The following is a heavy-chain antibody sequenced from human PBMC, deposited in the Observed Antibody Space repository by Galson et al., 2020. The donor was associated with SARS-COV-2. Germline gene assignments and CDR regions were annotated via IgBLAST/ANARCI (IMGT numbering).Heavy chain of an antibody. Sequence: GASVKVSCKTSGGTFSTYGISWVRQAPGQGLEWMGGIIPIVGTTKYAQKFQGRVTMTADESTSTVDMELSSLRSEDTAVYYCARTTFHRDLRGFSPLFQNWGQGTLVTVSS. CDR3: ARTTFHRDLRGFSPLFQN. J-gene: IGHJ1*01. CDR2: IIPIVGTT. D-gene: IGHD2-21*02. CDR1: GGTFSTYG. V-gene: IGHV1-69*13.